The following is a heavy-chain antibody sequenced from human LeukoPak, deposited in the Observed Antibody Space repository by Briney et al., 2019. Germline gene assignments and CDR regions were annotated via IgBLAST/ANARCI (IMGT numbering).Heavy chain of an antibody. CDR3: ARFIAAAGSWWFDP. CDR1: GGSISSHY. D-gene: IGHD6-13*01. CDR2: IYYSGST. Sequence: SETLSLTCTVSGGSISSHYWSWIRQPPGKGLEWIGYIYYSGSTNYNPSLKSRVTISVDTSKNQFSLKLSSVTAADTAVYYCARFIAAAGSWWFDPWGQGTLVIVSS. J-gene: IGHJ5*02. V-gene: IGHV4-59*11.